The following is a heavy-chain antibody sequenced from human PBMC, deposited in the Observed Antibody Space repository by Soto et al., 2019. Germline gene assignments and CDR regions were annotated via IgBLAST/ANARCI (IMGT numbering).Heavy chain of an antibody. J-gene: IGHJ4*02. CDR2: IVSDARNK. CDR1: GFSFSGHG. V-gene: IGHV3-30*18. D-gene: IGHD2-15*01. CDR3: AKRGFCSGSRCYSFHFDY. Sequence: QVQLVESGGGVVQPGGSLRLSCAASGFSFSGHGMHWVRQAPGKGLEWVALIVSDARNKYYADSVKGRFTISRDNSQNTLFLQMNSLRDEDTAVYYCAKRGFCSGSRCYSFHFDYWGQGTLVTVSS.